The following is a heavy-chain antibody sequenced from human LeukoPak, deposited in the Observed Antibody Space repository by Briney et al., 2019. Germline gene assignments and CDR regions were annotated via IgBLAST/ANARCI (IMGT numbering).Heavy chain of an antibody. CDR3: AKDLEGTSGSIGGYQDY. J-gene: IGHJ4*02. CDR2: ISYGGSNK. CDR1: GFTFSSYG. Sequence: GGSLRLSCAASGFTFSSYGMHWVRQAPGKGLEWVAVISYGGSNKYYADSVKGRFTISRDNSKNTLYLQMNSLRAEDTAVYYCAKDLEGTSGSIGGYQDYWGQGTLVTVSS. V-gene: IGHV3-30*18. D-gene: IGHD6-19*01.